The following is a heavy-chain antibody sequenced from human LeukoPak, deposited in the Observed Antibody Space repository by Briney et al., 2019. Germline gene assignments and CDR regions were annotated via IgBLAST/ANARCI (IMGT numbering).Heavy chain of an antibody. CDR3: ARDLGLRYGSGAYRFDP. Sequence: GGSLRLSCAAYGFSFSTYGMHWVRQAPGKRLESVAVIWYDGSHQYYADSVKGRFTISGDMPNNTLYLQMNDLRVDDTALYYCARDLGLRYGSGAYRFDPWGQGTQVIVSS. D-gene: IGHD3-10*01. CDR2: IWYDGSHQ. J-gene: IGHJ5*02. V-gene: IGHV3-33*08. CDR1: GFSFSTYG.